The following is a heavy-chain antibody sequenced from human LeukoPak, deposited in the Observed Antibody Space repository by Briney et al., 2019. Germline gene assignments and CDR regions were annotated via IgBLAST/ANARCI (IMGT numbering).Heavy chain of an antibody. J-gene: IGHJ5*02. D-gene: IGHD3-22*01. Sequence: GGSLTVSRPASGCSFRSYGMHWLRQAPGKGLEGVAFIRYDVSNKYYLHSVKGRFTISRDNSKNTLYMQMNSLRAEDTAVYYCARGVRGLVDSSGYYPSSWFDPWGQGTLVTVSS. CDR3: ARGVRGLVDSSGYYPSSWFDP. V-gene: IGHV3-30*02. CDR1: GCSFRSYG. CDR2: IRYDVSNK.